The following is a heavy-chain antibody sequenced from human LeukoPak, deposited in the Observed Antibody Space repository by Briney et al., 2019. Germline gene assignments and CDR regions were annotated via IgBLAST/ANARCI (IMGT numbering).Heavy chain of an antibody. CDR3: ACNSYYYDSSGYWVY. CDR1: GGTFSSYA. D-gene: IGHD3-22*01. V-gene: IGHV1-69*13. J-gene: IGHJ4*02. Sequence: ASVKVSCKASGGTFSSYAISWVRQAPGQGLEWMGGIIPIFGTANYAQKFQGRVTITADESTSTAYMELSSLRSEDTAVYYCACNSYYYDSSGYWVYWGQGTLITVSS. CDR2: IIPIFGTA.